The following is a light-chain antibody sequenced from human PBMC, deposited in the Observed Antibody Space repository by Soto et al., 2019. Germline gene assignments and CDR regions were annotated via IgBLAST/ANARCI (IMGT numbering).Light chain of an antibody. CDR3: CSYAGSSTYV. V-gene: IGLV2-23*01. CDR2: EGS. Sequence: QSALTQPASVSGSPGQSITISCTGTSSGVGSYNLVSWYQQHPGKAPKLMIYEGSKRPSGVSNRFSGSKSGNTASLTISGLQAEDEADYYCCSYAGSSTYVFGTGTK. J-gene: IGLJ1*01. CDR1: SSGVGSYNL.